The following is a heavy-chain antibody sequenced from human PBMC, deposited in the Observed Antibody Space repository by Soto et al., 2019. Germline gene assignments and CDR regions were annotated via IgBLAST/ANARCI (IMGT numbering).Heavy chain of an antibody. CDR1: GYSFTSYW. V-gene: IGHV5-51*01. CDR3: ARSGYCSSTSCYTVDY. D-gene: IGHD2-2*02. J-gene: IGHJ4*02. Sequence: GESLKISCQGSGYSFTSYWIGWVRQMPGKGLEWMGIIYPGDSDTRYSPSFQGQVTISADKSISTAYLQWSSLKASDTAMYYCARSGYCSSTSCYTVDYWGQGTLVTVSS. CDR2: IYPGDSDT.